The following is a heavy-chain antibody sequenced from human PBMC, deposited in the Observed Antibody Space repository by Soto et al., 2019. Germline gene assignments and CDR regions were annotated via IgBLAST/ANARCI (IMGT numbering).Heavy chain of an antibody. J-gene: IGHJ4*02. CDR2: IYYSGST. Sequence: QVQLQESGPGLVKPSQTLSLTCTVSGGSISSGGYYWSWIRQHPGKGLEWIGYIYYSGSTYYNPSLKSRVTISVDTSQNQFSLKLSSVTAADTAVYYCAREQHYYDSVLYYFDYWGQGTLVTVSS. V-gene: IGHV4-31*03. D-gene: IGHD3-22*01. CDR1: GGSISSGGYY. CDR3: AREQHYYDSVLYYFDY.